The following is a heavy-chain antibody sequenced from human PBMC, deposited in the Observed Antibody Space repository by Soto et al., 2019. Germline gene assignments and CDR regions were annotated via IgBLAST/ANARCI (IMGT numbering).Heavy chain of an antibody. CDR1: GGSVSSGSYY. CDR2: IYYSGST. D-gene: IGHD3-22*01. Sequence: SSETLSLTCTVSGGSVSSGSYYWSWIRQPPGKGLEWIGYIYYSGSTSYNPSLKSRVTISVDTSKNQFSLKLSSVTAADTAVYYCARVASLGYYDSSGFDYWGQGTLVTVSS. V-gene: IGHV4-61*01. CDR3: ARVASLGYYDSSGFDY. J-gene: IGHJ4*02.